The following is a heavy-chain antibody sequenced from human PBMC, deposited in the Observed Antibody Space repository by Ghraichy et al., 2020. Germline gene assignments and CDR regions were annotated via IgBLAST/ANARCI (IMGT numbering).Heavy chain of an antibody. D-gene: IGHD5-12*01. CDR3: AKVQGFRHIVDVFDI. J-gene: IGHJ3*02. V-gene: IGHV3-23*01. Sequence: LSLTCAASGFTFSTYAINWVRQPPGKGLEWVSAITGSDFRTFYADSVKGRFTISRDNYMNTVYLHMNSLRVDDTAVYYCAKVQGFRHIVDVFDIWGQGTMVTVSS. CDR2: ITGSDFRT. CDR1: GFTFSTYA.